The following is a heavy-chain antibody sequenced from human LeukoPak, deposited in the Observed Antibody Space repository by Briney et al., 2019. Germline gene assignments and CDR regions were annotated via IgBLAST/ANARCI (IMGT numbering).Heavy chain of an antibody. Sequence: SETLSLTCTVSGGSVSSTNDYWSWIRQPPGKGLEWVGFFSYNVHSDYNPSLKSRVTISVDTSKNQFSLRLSSVTAADTAIYYCGRAPAAGTGPDYWGQGTLVTVSS. CDR2: FSYNVHS. J-gene: IGHJ4*02. CDR3: GRAPAAGTGPDY. V-gene: IGHV4-61*01. D-gene: IGHD6-13*01. CDR1: GGSVSSTNDY.